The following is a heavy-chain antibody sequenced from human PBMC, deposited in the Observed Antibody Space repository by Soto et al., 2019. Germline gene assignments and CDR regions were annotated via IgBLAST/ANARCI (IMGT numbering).Heavy chain of an antibody. CDR3: ASRNSGGPGGSPYWFDP. V-gene: IGHV1-69*13. D-gene: IGHD2-8*02. CDR2: IIPIFGTA. CDR1: GGTFSSYA. Sequence: ASVKVSCKASGGTFSSYAISWVRQAPGQGLEWMGGIIPIFGTANYAQKFQGRVTITADESTSTAYMELSSLRSEDTAVYYCASRNSGGPGGSPYWFDPWGQGTLVTVSS. J-gene: IGHJ5*02.